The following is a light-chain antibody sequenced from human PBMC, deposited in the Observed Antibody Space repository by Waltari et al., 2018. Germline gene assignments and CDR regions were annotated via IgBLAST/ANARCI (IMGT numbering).Light chain of an antibody. CDR1: QSVLYTSNNKNY. Sequence: VMTQSPDSLAVSLGERATINCKSSQSVLYTSNNKNYLAWYQQRPGQPPKLLVYWASTRESGVPDRFSGSGSGRDFTLTISSLQAEDVAVYYCQQYYSTPPTFGQGTKVEIK. V-gene: IGKV4-1*01. CDR3: QQYYSTPPT. CDR2: WAS. J-gene: IGKJ1*01.